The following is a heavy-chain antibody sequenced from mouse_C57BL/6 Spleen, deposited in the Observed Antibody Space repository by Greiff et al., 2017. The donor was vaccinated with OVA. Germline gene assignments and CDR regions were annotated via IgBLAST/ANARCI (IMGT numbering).Heavy chain of an antibody. D-gene: IGHD3-2*02. V-gene: IGHV1-82*01. CDR1: GYAFSSSW. CDR3: AREGGRQDFDY. Sequence: QVQLKESGPELVKPGASVKISCKASGYAFSSSWMNWVKQRPGKGLEWIGRIYPGDGDTNYNGKFKGKATLTADKSSSTAYMQLSSLTSEDSAVYFCAREGGRQDFDYWGQVTTLTVSS. CDR2: IYPGDGDT. J-gene: IGHJ2*01.